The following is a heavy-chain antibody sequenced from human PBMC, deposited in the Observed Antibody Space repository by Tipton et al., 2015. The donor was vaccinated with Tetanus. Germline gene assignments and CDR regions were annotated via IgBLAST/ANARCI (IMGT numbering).Heavy chain of an antibody. CDR1: GGSIGSISYY. CDR3: ARDERYGDYAY. Sequence: TLSLTCTVSGGSIGSISYYWSWIRQPPGKGLEWIGYTYYSGSTGYNPSLKSRVTISIDSSKNQFSLKLTSVTAADTAVYYCARDERYGDYAYWGQGALVTVPS. D-gene: IGHD4-17*01. J-gene: IGHJ4*02. V-gene: IGHV4-61*01. CDR2: TYYSGST.